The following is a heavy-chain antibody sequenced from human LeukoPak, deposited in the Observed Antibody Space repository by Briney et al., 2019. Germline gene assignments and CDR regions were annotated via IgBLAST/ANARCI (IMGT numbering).Heavy chain of an antibody. D-gene: IGHD2-15*01. Sequence: PSETLSLTCTVSGDSIGSGSYYWAWIRQPPGKGLERIASTYYSGTTYYNPSLESRLTISLTTSKDQFSLRLTSVTAADTAVYFCARDRWSRVVAEWFDPWGQGTLVTVSS. V-gene: IGHV4-39*07. CDR1: GDSIGSGSYY. J-gene: IGHJ5*02. CDR3: ARDRWSRVVAEWFDP. CDR2: TYYSGTT.